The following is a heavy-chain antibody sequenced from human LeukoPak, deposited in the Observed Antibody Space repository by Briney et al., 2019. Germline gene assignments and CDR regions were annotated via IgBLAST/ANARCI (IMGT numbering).Heavy chain of an antibody. V-gene: IGHV3-48*03. D-gene: IGHD3-3*01. CDR2: ISSSGSTI. CDR1: GFTFSSYE. CDR3: ARDSLNYDFWSGDAFDI. J-gene: IGHJ3*02. Sequence: PGGSLRLSCAASGFTFSSYEMNWVRQAPGKGLEWVSYISSSGSTIYYADSVKGRFTISRDNAKNSLYLQMNSLRAEDTAVYYCARDSLNYDFWSGDAFDIWGQGTMVTVSS.